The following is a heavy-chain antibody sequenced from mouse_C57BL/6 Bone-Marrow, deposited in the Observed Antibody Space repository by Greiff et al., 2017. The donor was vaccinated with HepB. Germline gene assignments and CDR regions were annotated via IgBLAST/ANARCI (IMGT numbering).Heavy chain of an antibody. CDR3: ARQRGSYCSSYRFAY. CDR1: EYEFPSHD. Sequence: EVKLVESGGGLVQPGESLKLSCESNEYEFPSHDMSWVRKTPEKRLELVAAINSDGGSTYYPDTMERRFIISRDNTKKTLYLQMSSLRSEDTALYYCARQRGSYCSSYRFAYWGQGTLVTVSA. J-gene: IGHJ3*01. CDR2: INSDGGST. D-gene: IGHD1-1*01. V-gene: IGHV5-2*01.